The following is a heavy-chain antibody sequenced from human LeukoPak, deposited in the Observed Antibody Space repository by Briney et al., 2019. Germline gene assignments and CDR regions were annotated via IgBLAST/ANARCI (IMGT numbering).Heavy chain of an antibody. CDR1: GGSISSYY. CDR3: ARQTYHHSFDI. V-gene: IGHV4-59*08. Sequence: SETLSLTCGFSGGSISSYYWSWIRQPPGKGLEWIGYIYYSGSANYNPSLKSRVTISVDTSENQSSLKLSSVTAADTAVYYCARQTYHHSFDIWGQGTMVTVSS. CDR2: IYYSGSA. J-gene: IGHJ3*02.